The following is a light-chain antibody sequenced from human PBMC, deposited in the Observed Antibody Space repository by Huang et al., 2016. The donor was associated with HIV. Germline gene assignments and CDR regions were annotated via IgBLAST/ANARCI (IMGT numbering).Light chain of an antibody. Sequence: EIVMTQSPATLSVSPGERATLSCRASQSVTSNLAWYQQKPGQAPRPLIYDPSTRATGIQARFSGSGSGTEFTLTISSLQSEDFAVYYCQRYDNWPKFTFGPGTKVDIK. V-gene: IGKV3-15*01. J-gene: IGKJ3*01. CDR2: DPS. CDR1: QSVTSN. CDR3: QRYDNWPKFT.